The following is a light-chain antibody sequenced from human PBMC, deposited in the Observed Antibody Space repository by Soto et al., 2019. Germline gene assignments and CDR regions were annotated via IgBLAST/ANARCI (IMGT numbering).Light chain of an antibody. J-gene: IGLJ1*01. V-gene: IGLV2-8*01. CDR3: SSYAGSNNPYV. Sequence: QSALTQPPSASGSHGQSVTISCTGTSSDVGGYNYVSWYQQHPGKAPKLMIYEVSKRPSGVPDRFSGSKSGNTASLTVSGLQAEDEADYYCSSYAGSNNPYVFGTGTKLTVL. CDR1: SSDVGGYNY. CDR2: EVS.